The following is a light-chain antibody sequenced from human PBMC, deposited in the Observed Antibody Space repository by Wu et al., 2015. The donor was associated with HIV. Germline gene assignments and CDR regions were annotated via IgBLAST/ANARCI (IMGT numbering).Light chain of an antibody. Sequence: EIVLTQSPATLSLSPGETATLSCRASQSLGTNLAWYQRKPGQAPRLLIYGASNRATGVPARFSGSGSGTDFLLHISSLEPEDFATYFCQQRFNWPLTFGQGTRLEIK. V-gene: IGKV3-11*01. J-gene: IGKJ5*01. CDR1: QSLGTN. CDR3: QQRFNWPLT. CDR2: GAS.